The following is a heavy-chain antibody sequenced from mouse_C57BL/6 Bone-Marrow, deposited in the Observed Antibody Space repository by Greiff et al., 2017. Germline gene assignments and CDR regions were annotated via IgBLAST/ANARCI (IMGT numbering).Heavy chain of an antibody. J-gene: IGHJ4*01. CDR1: GYSFTSYY. CDR3: ARGGYYYAMDY. V-gene: IGHV1-66*01. Sequence: QVQLQQSGPELVKPGASVKISCTASGYSFTSYYIHWVKQRPGQGLEWIGWICPGGGNTKYNEKVKGKATLTADTSSRTAYLQLSSLTSEDTAVYYCARGGYYYAMDYWGQGTSVTVSS. CDR2: ICPGGGNT.